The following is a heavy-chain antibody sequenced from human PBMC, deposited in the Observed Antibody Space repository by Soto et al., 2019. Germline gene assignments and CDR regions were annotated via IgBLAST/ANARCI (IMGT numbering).Heavy chain of an antibody. D-gene: IGHD3-22*01. J-gene: IGHJ6*02. V-gene: IGHV1-69*06. Sequence: SVKVSCKASGGTFSSYAISWVRQAPGQGLEWMGGIIPIFGTANYAQKFQGRVTITADKSTSTAYMELSSLRSEDTAVYYCASWYDSSGYSPYYYYYGMDVWGQGTTVTV. CDR3: ASWYDSSGYSPYYYYYGMDV. CDR1: GGTFSSYA. CDR2: IIPIFGTA.